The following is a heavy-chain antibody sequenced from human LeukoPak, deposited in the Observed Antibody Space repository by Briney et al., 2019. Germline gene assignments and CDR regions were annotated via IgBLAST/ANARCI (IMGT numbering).Heavy chain of an antibody. J-gene: IGHJ4*02. D-gene: IGHD5-18*01. V-gene: IGHV1-69*04. CDR2: IIPIFGIA. CDR1: GGTFSSYA. Sequence: SVKVSYKASGGTFSSYAISWVRQAPGQGLEWMGRIIPIFGIANYAQKFQGRVTITADKSTSTAYMELSSLRSEDTAVYYCAVGGYSYGYVDYWGQGTLVTVSS. CDR3: AVGGYSYGYVDY.